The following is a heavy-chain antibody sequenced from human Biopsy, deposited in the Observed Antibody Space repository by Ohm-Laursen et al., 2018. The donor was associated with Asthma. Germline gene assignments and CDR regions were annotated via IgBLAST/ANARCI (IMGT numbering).Heavy chain of an antibody. CDR1: GGSISSGGYS. Sequence: TLSLTCPVSGGSISSGGYSWSWIRQPPGKGLEWIGYIYHSGSTYYNPSLKSRVTISVDRSKNQFSLKLSSVTAADTAVYYCARVKGGYNFDYWGQGTLVTVSS. V-gene: IGHV4-30-2*01. D-gene: IGHD5-12*01. CDR3: ARVKGGYNFDY. CDR2: IYHSGST. J-gene: IGHJ4*02.